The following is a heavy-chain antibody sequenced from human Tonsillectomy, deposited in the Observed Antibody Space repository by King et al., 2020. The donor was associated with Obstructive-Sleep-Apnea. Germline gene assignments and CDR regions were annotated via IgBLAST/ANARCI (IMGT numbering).Heavy chain of an antibody. CDR2: IYYSGST. V-gene: IGHV4-31*03. CDR3: ARRGYSRDWFDP. J-gene: IGHJ5*02. D-gene: IGHD2-15*01. CDR1: GGSISSGGYY. Sequence: QLQESGPGLVKPSQTLSLTCTVSGGSISSGGYYWSWIRQHPGKGLEWIGYIYYSGSTYYNPSLKSRVTISVDTSKNQFSLKLSSVTAAATAVYYCARRGYSRDWFDPWGQGTLVTVSS.